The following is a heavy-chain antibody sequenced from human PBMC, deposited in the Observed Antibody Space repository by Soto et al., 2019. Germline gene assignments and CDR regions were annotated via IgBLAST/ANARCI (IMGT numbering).Heavy chain of an antibody. CDR3: ARRRSYYDSSGYAGETFDY. CDR1: GYTFTSYY. V-gene: IGHV1-46*01. CDR2: INPSGGST. J-gene: IGHJ4*02. D-gene: IGHD3-22*01. Sequence: GASVKVSCKASGYTFTSYYMHWVRQAPGQGLEWMGIINPSGGSTSYAQKFQGRVTMTRDTSASTVYMELSSLRSEDTAVYYCARRRSYYDSSGYAGETFDYWGQGTLVTVSS.